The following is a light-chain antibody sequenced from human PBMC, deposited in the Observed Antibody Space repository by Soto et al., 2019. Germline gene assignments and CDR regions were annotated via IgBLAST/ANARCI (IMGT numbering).Light chain of an antibody. CDR1: QRFSSN. CDR2: XAA. J-gene: IGKJ1*01. V-gene: IGKV3-15*01. Sequence: IVVTQCPATLSVSPGERATLSCRASQRFSSNLDWDKEKPGQAPRLLIXXAAXRATGIPARFSGSGSGTEFTLTISSLQSEDFAFYYCQQYNNWPSPITFGQGTKVEIK. CDR3: QQYNNWPSPIT.